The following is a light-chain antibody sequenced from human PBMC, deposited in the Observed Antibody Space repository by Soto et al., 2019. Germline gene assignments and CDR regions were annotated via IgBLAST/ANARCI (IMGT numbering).Light chain of an antibody. V-gene: IGKV1-8*01. CDR3: PKFYRYPAT. CDR1: QGISSY. Sequence: AIRMTQSPSSLSASTGDRVTITCRASQGISSYLAWYQQKPGKAPKLLIYAASTLQSGVPSRFSGSGSGTDFTLTIRCLQSEDFSTYYCPKFYRYPATFGGGTKVEIK. J-gene: IGKJ4*01. CDR2: AAS.